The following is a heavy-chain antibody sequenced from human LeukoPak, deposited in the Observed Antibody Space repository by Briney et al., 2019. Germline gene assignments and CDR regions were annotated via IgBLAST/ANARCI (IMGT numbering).Heavy chain of an antibody. Sequence: PSETLSLTCAVSGGSISSGGYSWSWIRQPPGKGLEWIGYIYHSGSTYYNPSLKSRVTISVDRSKNQFSLKLSSVTAADTAMYYCAGVVGGSYSMDVWGQGTTVTVSS. D-gene: IGHD1-26*01. CDR2: IYHSGST. J-gene: IGHJ6*03. CDR3: AGVVGGSYSMDV. V-gene: IGHV4-30-2*02. CDR1: GGSISSGGYS.